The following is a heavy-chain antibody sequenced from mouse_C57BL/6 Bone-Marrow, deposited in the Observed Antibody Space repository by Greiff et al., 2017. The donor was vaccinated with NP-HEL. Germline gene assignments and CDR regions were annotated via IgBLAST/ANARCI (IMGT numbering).Heavy chain of an antibody. J-gene: IGHJ4*01. CDR3: AREEDGYAMDY. Sequence: QVHVKQSGAELVKPGASVKMSCKASGYTFTSYWITWVKQRPGQGLEWIGDIYPGSGSTNYNEKFKSKATLTVDTSSSTAYMQLSSLTSEDSAVYYCAREEDGYAMDYWGQGTSVTVSS. CDR2: IYPGSGST. V-gene: IGHV1-55*01. D-gene: IGHD2-3*01. CDR1: GYTFTSYW.